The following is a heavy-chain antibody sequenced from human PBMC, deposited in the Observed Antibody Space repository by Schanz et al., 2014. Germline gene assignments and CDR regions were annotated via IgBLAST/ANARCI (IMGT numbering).Heavy chain of an antibody. CDR1: GFTFSDYG. J-gene: IGHJ5*02. D-gene: IGHD2-2*02. V-gene: IGHV3-30*03. CDR3: TSMATIPRNWFDP. Sequence: QVQLVESGGGLVKPGGSLRLSCAASGFTFSDYGMHWVRQAPGKGLEWVALISYDGINKYYADSVKGRFTISRDNSKNTLYLQMNSLKSEDTAVYYCTSMATIPRNWFDPWGQGTLVTVSS. CDR2: ISYDGINK.